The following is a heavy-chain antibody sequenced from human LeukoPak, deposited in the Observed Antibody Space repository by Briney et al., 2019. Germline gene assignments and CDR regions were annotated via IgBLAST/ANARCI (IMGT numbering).Heavy chain of an antibody. CDR3: ATGEFYFDF. J-gene: IGHJ4*02. CDR2: ISDSGHST. V-gene: IGHV3-23*01. D-gene: IGHD3-16*01. CDR1: GFTFTNYD. Sequence: PGGSLRLSCAASGFTFTNYDMSWVRQAPGKGLEWVSTISDSGHSTSYADSVKGRFTISRDNSKNTLYLQMNSLRAEDTALYYGATGEFYFDFWGQGTLVTVSS.